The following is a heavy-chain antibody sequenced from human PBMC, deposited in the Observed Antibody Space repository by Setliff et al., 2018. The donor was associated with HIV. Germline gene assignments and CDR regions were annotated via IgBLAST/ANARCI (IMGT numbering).Heavy chain of an antibody. D-gene: IGHD4-4*01. CDR2: VHKSGNS. CDR3: ARLDYSNYYSYYIDV. Sequence: SSNLSLTCSVSGGSISVNNYFWAWVRQPPGKGLEWIASVHKSGNSYYKPSLKSRATISVDTSENHFSLRLNSVTAADTAVYYCARLDYSNYYSYYIDVWGEGTMVTVSS. J-gene: IGHJ6*03. V-gene: IGHV4-39*02. CDR1: GGSISVNNYF.